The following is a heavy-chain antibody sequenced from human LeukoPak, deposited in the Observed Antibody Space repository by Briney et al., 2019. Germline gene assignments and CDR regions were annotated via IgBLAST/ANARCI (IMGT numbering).Heavy chain of an antibody. CDR2: IYTSGST. CDR1: GDSISSSSYY. Sequence: SETLSLTCTVSGDSISSSSYYWGWIRQAAGKGLEWIGRIYTSGSTNYNPSLKSRVTMSVDTSKNQFSLKLSSVTAADTAVYYCARVTYSSSSMSVDGFDIWGQGTMVTVSS. J-gene: IGHJ3*02. D-gene: IGHD6-6*01. CDR3: ARVTYSSSSMSVDGFDI. V-gene: IGHV4-61*02.